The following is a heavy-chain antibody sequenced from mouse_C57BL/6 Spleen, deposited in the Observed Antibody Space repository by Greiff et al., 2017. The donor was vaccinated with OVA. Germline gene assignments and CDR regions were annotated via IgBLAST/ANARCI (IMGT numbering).Heavy chain of an antibody. J-gene: IGHJ3*01. CDR1: GYTFTDYN. CDR3: ASRANWDRSLFAY. CDR2: INPNNGGT. V-gene: IGHV1-18*01. D-gene: IGHD4-1*01. Sequence: VQLQQSGPELVKPGASVKIPCKASGYTFTDYNMDWVKQSHGQSLEWIGDINPNNGGTIYNQKFKGKATLTVDKSSSTAYMELRSLTSEDTAVYYCASRANWDRSLFAYWGQGTLVTVSA.